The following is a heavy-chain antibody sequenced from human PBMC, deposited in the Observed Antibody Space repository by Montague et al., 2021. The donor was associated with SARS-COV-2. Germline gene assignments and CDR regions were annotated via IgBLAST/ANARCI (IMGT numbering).Heavy chain of an antibody. CDR2: IYYSGST. CDR3: ARVGAYGDYPTPPTFDY. CDR1: GGSISSSSYY. V-gene: IGHV4-61*05. D-gene: IGHD4-17*01. J-gene: IGHJ4*02. Sequence: SETRSLTCTVSGGSISSSSYYWGWIRQPPGKGLEWIGYIYYSGSTNYNPSLKSRVTISVDTSKNQFSLKLSSVTAADTAVYYCARVGAYGDYPTPPTFDYWGQGTLVTVSS.